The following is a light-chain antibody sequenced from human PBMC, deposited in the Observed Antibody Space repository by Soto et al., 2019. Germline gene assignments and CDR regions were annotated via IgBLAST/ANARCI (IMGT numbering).Light chain of an antibody. V-gene: IGKV3-11*01. J-gene: IGKJ3*01. CDR3: QQRSLGT. Sequence: IVLTQSPATLSLSPGERATLSCRASQSVSGYLAWYQQKPGQAPRLLIYDVSSRATGIPARFSGSGSETDFTLTSSGLEPEDVAVYYCQQRSLGTFGPGTRVDIK. CDR2: DVS. CDR1: QSVSGY.